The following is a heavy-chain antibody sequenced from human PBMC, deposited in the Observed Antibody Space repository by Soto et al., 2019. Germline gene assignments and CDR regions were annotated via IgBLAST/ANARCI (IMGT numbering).Heavy chain of an antibody. Sequence: GSLRLSCAASGFTFSSYGMHWVRQAPGKGLEWVAVIWYDGSNKYYAASVKGRFTISRDNSKNTLYLQMNSLRTEDTAVYYCARALDFWSAYFDYWGQGSLVTVS. V-gene: IGHV3-33*01. CDR3: ARALDFWSAYFDY. CDR1: GFTFSSYG. J-gene: IGHJ4*02. D-gene: IGHD3-3*01. CDR2: IWYDGSNK.